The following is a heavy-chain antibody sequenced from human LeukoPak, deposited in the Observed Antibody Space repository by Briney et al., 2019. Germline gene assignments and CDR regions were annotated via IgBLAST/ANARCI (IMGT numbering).Heavy chain of an antibody. CDR2: IYYSGST. J-gene: IGHJ4*02. D-gene: IGHD3-3*01. CDR1: GGSISSGDYY. Sequence: SETLSLTCTVSGGSISSGDYYWSWIRQPPGKGLEWIGDIYYSGSTYYNPSLKSRVTISVDTSKNQFSLKLSSVTAADTAVYYCARDRGGYYDFWSGSPRPGYFDYWGQGTLVTVSS. CDR3: ARDRGGYYDFWSGSPRPGYFDY. V-gene: IGHV4-30-4*08.